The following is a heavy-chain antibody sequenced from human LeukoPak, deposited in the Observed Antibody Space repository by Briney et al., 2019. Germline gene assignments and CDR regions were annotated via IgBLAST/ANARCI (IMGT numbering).Heavy chain of an antibody. CDR1: GYTFSNFG. CDR2: ISAYNGNT. D-gene: IGHD3-22*01. J-gene: IGHJ4*02. CDR3: ARAEVEANYYDSSGYLNIDY. V-gene: IGHV1-18*01. Sequence: ASVKVSCKASGYTFSNFGISWVRQAPGQGLEWMGWISAYNGNTDYAQKLQGRVTMTIDTSTSTAYMELRSLRSDDTAVYHCARAEVEANYYDSSGYLNIDYWGQGTLVTVSS.